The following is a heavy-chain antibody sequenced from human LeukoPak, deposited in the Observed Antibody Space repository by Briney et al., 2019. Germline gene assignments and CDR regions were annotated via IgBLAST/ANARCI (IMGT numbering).Heavy chain of an antibody. CDR1: GFTFSSYA. D-gene: IGHD6-13*01. CDR3: AKDLPPSIAAAGQFDY. J-gene: IGHJ4*02. V-gene: IGHV3-23*01. CDR2: ISGSGGST. Sequence: GGSLRLSCAASGFTFSSYAMSWVRQAPGKGLEWVSAISGSGGSTYYADSVKGRFTISRDNSKNTLYLRMNSLRAEDTAVYYCAKDLPPSIAAAGQFDYWGQGTLVTVSS.